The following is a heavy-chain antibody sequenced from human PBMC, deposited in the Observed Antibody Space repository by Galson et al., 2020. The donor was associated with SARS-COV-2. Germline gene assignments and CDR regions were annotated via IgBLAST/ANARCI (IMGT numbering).Heavy chain of an antibody. D-gene: IGHD3-10*01. Sequence: GGSLRLSCAASGFSFADSAMHWVRQAPGKGLEWVSAISWTSGNIGYADSVKGRFTISRDNAENSLYLQMNSLRAEDTALYYCARDYGSGSYQYDWFDPWGQGTLVTVSS. J-gene: IGHJ5*02. CDR3: ARDYGSGSYQYDWFDP. CDR2: ISWTSGNI. V-gene: IGHV3-9*01. CDR1: GFSFADSA.